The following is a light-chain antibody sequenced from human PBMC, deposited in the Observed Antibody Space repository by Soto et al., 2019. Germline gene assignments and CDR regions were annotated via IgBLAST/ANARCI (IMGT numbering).Light chain of an antibody. J-gene: IGKJ1*01. CDR2: DAS. CDR1: QGISNY. Sequence: EIVLTQSPATLSLSPGQRATLSCRASQGISNYLAWYQQKPGQAPRLLIYDASHRATDIPARFSGSGSGTDFTLTISSLEPEDFAVYYCQQYNNWSSFGQGTKVEIK. CDR3: QQYNNWSS. V-gene: IGKV3D-11*01.